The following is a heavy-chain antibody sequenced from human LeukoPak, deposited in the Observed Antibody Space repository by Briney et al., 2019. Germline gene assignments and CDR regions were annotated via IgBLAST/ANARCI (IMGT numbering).Heavy chain of an antibody. CDR1: GYTFTSYY. CDR2: INPSGGST. Sequence: ASVKVSCKASGYTFTSYYMHWVRQALGQGLEWMGIINPSGGSTSYAQKFQGRVTMTRDTSTSTVYMELSSLRSEDTAVYYCARDFIVATIPLYYGMDVWGQGTTVTVSS. CDR3: ARDFIVATIPLYYGMDV. V-gene: IGHV1-46*01. D-gene: IGHD5-12*01. J-gene: IGHJ6*02.